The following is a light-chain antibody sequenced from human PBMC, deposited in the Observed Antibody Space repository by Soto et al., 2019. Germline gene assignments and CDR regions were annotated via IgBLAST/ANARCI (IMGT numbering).Light chain of an antibody. J-gene: IGKJ1*01. CDR3: QQYGSSRT. CDR1: QSVSSSY. Sequence: EIVLTQSPGTLSLYPGERATLSWRASQSVSSSYLAWYQQNPGQAPRLLIYDTSSRATGIPDRFSGSGSGTDFTLTISSLEPEDFAVYYCQQYGSSRTFGQGTKV. V-gene: IGKV3-20*01. CDR2: DTS.